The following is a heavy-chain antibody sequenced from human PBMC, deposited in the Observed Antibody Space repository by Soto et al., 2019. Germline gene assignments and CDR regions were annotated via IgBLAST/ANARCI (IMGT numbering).Heavy chain of an antibody. CDR1: GGSISSSSYY. CDR2: IYYSGST. V-gene: IGHV4-39*01. Sequence: SETLSLTCTVSGGSISSSSYYWGWIRQPPGKGLEWIGSIYYSGSTYYNPSLKSRVTISVDTSKNQFSLNLSSVTAADTAVYYCARANYYGSGSYYNYYHYYGMDVWGQGTTVTVSS. D-gene: IGHD3-10*01. CDR3: ARANYYGSGSYYNYYHYYGMDV. J-gene: IGHJ6*02.